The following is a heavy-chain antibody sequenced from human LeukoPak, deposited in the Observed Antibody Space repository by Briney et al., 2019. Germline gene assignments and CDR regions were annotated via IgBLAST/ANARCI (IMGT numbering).Heavy chain of an antibody. CDR1: GFTFSSYS. J-gene: IGHJ4*02. Sequence: GGSLRLSCAASGFTFSSYSMNWVRQAPGKGLEWVSSISSSSSYIYYADSVKGRFTISRDNAKNSLYLQMNSLRAEDTAVYYCARDQYYYDSSGYYTVFDYWGQGTLVTVSS. D-gene: IGHD3-22*01. CDR3: ARDQYYYDSSGYYTVFDY. CDR2: ISSSSSYI. V-gene: IGHV3-21*01.